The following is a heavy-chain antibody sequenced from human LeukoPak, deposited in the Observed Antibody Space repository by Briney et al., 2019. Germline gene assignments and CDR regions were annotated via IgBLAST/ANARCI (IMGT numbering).Heavy chain of an antibody. Sequence: RRASVKVSCKASGYTFTSYAMHWVRQAPGQRLEWMGWINAGNGNTKYSQKFQGRVTITRDTSASTAYMELSSLRSEDTAVYYCARDEITMVRGVTNGMDVWGKGTTVTVSS. J-gene: IGHJ6*04. CDR1: GYTFTSYA. V-gene: IGHV1-3*01. CDR3: ARDEITMVRGVTNGMDV. D-gene: IGHD3-10*01. CDR2: INAGNGNT.